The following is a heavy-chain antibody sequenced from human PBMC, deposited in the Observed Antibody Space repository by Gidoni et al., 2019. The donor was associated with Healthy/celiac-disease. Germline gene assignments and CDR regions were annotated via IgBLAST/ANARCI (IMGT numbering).Heavy chain of an antibody. V-gene: IGHV3-23*01. D-gene: IGHD6-19*01. CDR2: ISGSGGST. CDR1: GFTVSSYA. J-gene: IGHJ4*02. CDR3: AKGPGYSSGWYPFDY. Sequence: EVQLLESGGGLVQPGGSLRLSCAASGFTVSSYAMSWVRQAPGKGLEWVSAISGSGGSTYYADSVKGRFTISRDNSKNTLYLQMNSLRAEDTAVYYCAKGPGYSSGWYPFDYWGQGTLVTVSS.